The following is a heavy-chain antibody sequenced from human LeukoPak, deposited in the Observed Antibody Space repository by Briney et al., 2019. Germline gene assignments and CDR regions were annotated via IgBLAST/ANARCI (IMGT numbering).Heavy chain of an antibody. J-gene: IGHJ4*02. CDR2: IYYSGST. CDR1: GFTFSSYS. Sequence: SGGSLRLSCAASGFTFSSYSMSWVRQAPGKGLEWIGYIYYSGSTNYNPSLKSRVTISVDTSKNQFSLKLSSVTAADTAVYYCAREGRIHSFDYWGQGTLVTVSS. D-gene: IGHD5-18*01. CDR3: AREGRIHSFDY. V-gene: IGHV4-59*01.